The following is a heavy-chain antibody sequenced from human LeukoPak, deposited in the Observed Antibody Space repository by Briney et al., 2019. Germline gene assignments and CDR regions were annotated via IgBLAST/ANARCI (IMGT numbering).Heavy chain of an antibody. CDR1: GFTFSSFG. V-gene: IGHV3-33*01. J-gene: IGHJ5*02. Sequence: GVSLRLYCAASGFTFSSFGRQWVRPAPGLGLEWVAAIWYGDSNKDYADSVKGRFTIARDNCKNSLYLQMHSLRAEDTAVYYCARAPYGSSTSCYWFDPWGQRTLVTVSS. CDR2: IWYGDSNK. CDR3: ARAPYGSSTSCYWFDP. D-gene: IGHD2-2*01.